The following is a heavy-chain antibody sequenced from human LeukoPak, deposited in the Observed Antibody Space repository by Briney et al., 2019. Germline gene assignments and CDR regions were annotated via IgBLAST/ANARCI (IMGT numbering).Heavy chain of an antibody. V-gene: IGHV3-30*18. Sequence: GGSLRLSCAASGFTFSSYGMHWVRQAPGKGLEWVAVISYDGSNKYYADSVKGRFTISRDNSKNTLYLQMNSLRAEDTAVYYCAKDRSLWNGSYYFDYWGQGTLVTVSS. CDR3: AKDRSLWNGSYYFDY. J-gene: IGHJ4*02. D-gene: IGHD3-3*01. CDR1: GFTFSSYG. CDR2: ISYDGSNK.